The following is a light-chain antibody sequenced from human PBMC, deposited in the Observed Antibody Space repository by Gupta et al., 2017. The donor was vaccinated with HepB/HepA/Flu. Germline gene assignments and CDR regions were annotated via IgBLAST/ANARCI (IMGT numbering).Light chain of an antibody. V-gene: IGKV1-39*01. J-gene: IGKJ3*01. CDR3: QQRDNTPFT. CDR1: QSITNY. Sequence: DIQMPQSPSSLSASVGDRVTITCRASQSITNYLNWYQQKPGKAPKLLIYAASRVQSGVPSRFSGSGSGTDFTLTISRLQAEDFATYYCQQRDNTPFTFGHGTTVEIK. CDR2: AAS.